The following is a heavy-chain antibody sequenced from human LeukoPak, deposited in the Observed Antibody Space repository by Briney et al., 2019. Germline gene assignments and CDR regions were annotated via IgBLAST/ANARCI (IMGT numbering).Heavy chain of an antibody. V-gene: IGHV3-23*01. D-gene: IGHD3-16*02. CDR1: GFTFSSYA. Sequence: PGASLRLSCAASGFTFSSYAMSWVRQAPGKGLEWVSAISGSGGSTYYADCVKGRFTISRDNSKNTLYLQMNSLRAEDTAVYYCAKGGLKYDYVWGSYRLNWFDPWGQGTLVTVSS. CDR2: ISGSGGST. J-gene: IGHJ5*02. CDR3: AKGGLKYDYVWGSYRLNWFDP.